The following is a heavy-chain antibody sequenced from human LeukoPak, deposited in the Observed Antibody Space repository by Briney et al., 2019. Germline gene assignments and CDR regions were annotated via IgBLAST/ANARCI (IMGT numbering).Heavy chain of an antibody. D-gene: IGHD4-17*01. J-gene: IGHJ6*03. CDR2: ISSSSSYI. V-gene: IGHV3-21*01. CDR1: GFTFGNYG. Sequence: PGGSLRLSCAASGFTFGNYGMNWVRQAPGKGLGWVSFISSSSSYIFYADSVKGRFTMSRDNAKKSLFLQMNSLRAEDTAVYYCARDYGDYEPGRHHYYYYYMDVWGKGTTVTVSS. CDR3: ARDYGDYEPGRHHYYYYYMDV.